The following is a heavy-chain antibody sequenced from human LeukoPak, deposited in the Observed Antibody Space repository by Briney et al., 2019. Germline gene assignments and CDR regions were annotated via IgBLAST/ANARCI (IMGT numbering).Heavy chain of an antibody. D-gene: IGHD6-19*01. V-gene: IGHV3-30*04. J-gene: IGHJ4*02. CDR3: ARADLAVVPVFDY. CDR1: GFTFSSSA. CDR2: ISYDGSNK. Sequence: GRSLRLSCAASGFTFSSSAMHWVRQAPGKGLDWVAVISYDGSNKYYADSVKGRFTISRDNSKNTLYLQMNSLRAEDTAVYYCARADLAVVPVFDYWGQGTLVTVSS.